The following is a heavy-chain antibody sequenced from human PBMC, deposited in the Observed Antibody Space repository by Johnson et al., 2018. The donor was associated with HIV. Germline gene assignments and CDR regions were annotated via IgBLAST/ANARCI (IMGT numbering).Heavy chain of an antibody. CDR1: GFTFSSYW. CDR3: AKDGAMAFDI. V-gene: IGHV3-74*01. CDR2: INSAGSST. Sequence: VQLVESGGGLVKPGGSQRLSCAASGFTFSSYWMHWVRQAPGKGLVWVSRINSAGSSTSYADSVKGRITISRDNAKNTLYLQMNSLRAEDTAVYYCAKDGAMAFDIWGQGTLVTVSS. D-gene: IGHD2-2*01. J-gene: IGHJ3*02.